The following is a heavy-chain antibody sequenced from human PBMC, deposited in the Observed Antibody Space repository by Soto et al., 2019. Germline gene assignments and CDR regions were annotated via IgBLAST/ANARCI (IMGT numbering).Heavy chain of an antibody. V-gene: IGHV1-69*01. CDR1: GGTFSSYA. D-gene: IGHD3-16*02. CDR2: IIPIFVTA. Sequence: QVQLVQSGAEVKKPGSSVKVSCKASGGTFSSYAISWVRQAPGQGLEWMGGIIPIFVTANYAQKFQGRVTITADESTSTAYMELSSLRSEDTAVYYCARPEGEYVWGSYRYSNYFDYWGQGTLVTVSS. CDR3: ARPEGEYVWGSYRYSNYFDY. J-gene: IGHJ4*02.